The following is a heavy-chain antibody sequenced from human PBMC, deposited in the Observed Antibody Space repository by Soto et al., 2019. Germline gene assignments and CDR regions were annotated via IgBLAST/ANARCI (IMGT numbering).Heavy chain of an antibody. Sequence: SETLSLTCTVSGGSISSSSYYWGWIRQPPGKGLEWIGYIYHSGSTYYNPSLKSRVTISVHTSSSQFSLELSSVTAADTAVYYCARGLISGSHYSGGWYYFDSWGQGTQVTVSS. J-gene: IGHJ4*02. D-gene: IGHD1-26*01. V-gene: IGHV4-39*07. CDR1: GGSISSSSYY. CDR3: ARGLISGSHYSGGWYYFDS. CDR2: IYHSGST.